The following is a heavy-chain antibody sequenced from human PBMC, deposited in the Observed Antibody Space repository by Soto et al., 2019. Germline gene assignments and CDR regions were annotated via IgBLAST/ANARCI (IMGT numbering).Heavy chain of an antibody. J-gene: IGHJ4*02. CDR2: ISYDGSNK. Sequence: SLRLSCAASGFTFSSYGMHWVRQAPGKGLEWVAVISYDGSNKYYADSVKGRFTISRDNSKNTLYLQMNSLRAEDTAVYYCAKGVKYYDFWSGYPFFDYWGQGTLVTVSS. D-gene: IGHD3-3*01. CDR1: GFTFSSYG. CDR3: AKGVKYYDFWSGYPFFDY. V-gene: IGHV3-30*18.